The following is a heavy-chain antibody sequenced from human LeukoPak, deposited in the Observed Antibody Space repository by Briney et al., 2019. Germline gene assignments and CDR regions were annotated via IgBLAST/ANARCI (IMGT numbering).Heavy chain of an antibody. J-gene: IGHJ4*02. Sequence: PSETLSLTCTVSGGSISSYYWSWIRQPPGKGLEWIGYIYYSGSTNYNPSLKSRVTISVDTSKNQFSLKLSSVTAADTAVYYCARDAAAAGTLSYFDYWGQGNLVTVSS. CDR3: ARDAAAAGTLSYFDY. CDR2: IYYSGST. V-gene: IGHV4-59*01. D-gene: IGHD6-13*01. CDR1: GGSISSYY.